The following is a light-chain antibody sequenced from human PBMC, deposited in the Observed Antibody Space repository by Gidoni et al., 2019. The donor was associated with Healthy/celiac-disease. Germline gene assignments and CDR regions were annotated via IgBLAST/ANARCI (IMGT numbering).Light chain of an antibody. CDR3: QVWDSSSDHVV. V-gene: IGLV3-21*04. J-gene: IGLJ2*01. CDR2: YDS. CDR1: NIGRKS. Sequence: SYVLTPPPSGSVAPGKTARITRGGNNIGRKSVHWYQQKPGQAPVLVIYYDSDRPSGIPERFSGSNSGNTATLTISRVEAGDEADYYCQVWDSSSDHVVFGGGTKLTVL.